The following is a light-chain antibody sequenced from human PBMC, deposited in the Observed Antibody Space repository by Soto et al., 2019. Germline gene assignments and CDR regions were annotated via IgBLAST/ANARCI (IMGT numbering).Light chain of an antibody. CDR1: QNINWW. V-gene: IGKV1-5*03. J-gene: IGKJ1*01. CDR3: QRYNSYSEA. Sequence: DIHMTQSPSTLSASVGDRVTITCRASQNINWWLAWYQQKPGKAPKLLMYKASTLETGVPSRFFGSGSGTEFTLTISSLQPDDFATYYCQRYNSYSEAFGQGTKVDI. CDR2: KAS.